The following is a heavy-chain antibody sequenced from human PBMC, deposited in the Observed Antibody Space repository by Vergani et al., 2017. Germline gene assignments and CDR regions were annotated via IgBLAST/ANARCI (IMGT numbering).Heavy chain of an antibody. D-gene: IGHD6-6*01. CDR3: ARDAGYSSSSEGRKNNWFDP. Sequence: QVQLVESGGGVVQPGRSLRLSCAASGFTFSSYAMHWVRQAPGKGLEWVAVISYDGSNKYYADSVKGRFTISRDNSKNTLYLQRNSLRAEDTAVYYCARDAGYSSSSEGRKNNWFDPWGQGTLVTVSS. J-gene: IGHJ5*02. CDR2: ISYDGSNK. CDR1: GFTFSSYA. V-gene: IGHV3-30*01.